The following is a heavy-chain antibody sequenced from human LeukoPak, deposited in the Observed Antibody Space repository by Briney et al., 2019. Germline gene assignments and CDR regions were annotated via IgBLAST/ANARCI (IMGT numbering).Heavy chain of an antibody. V-gene: IGHV4-30-4*08. CDR1: GGSISSGDYY. D-gene: IGHD3-22*01. CDR3: ARDQHDSSGYAHFDY. J-gene: IGHJ4*02. CDR2: IYYSGGT. Sequence: SETLSLTCTVSGGSISSGDYYWSWIRQPPGKGLEWIGYIYYSGGTYYNPSLKSRVTISVDTSKNQFSLKLSSVTAADTAVYYCARDQHDSSGYAHFDYWGQGTLVTVSS.